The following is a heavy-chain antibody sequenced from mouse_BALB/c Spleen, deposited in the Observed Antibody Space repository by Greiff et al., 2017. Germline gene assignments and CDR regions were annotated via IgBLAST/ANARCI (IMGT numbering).Heavy chain of an antibody. CDR3: ARIDYGSSYWYFDV. CDR2: ISSGGST. V-gene: IGHV5-6-5*01. D-gene: IGHD1-1*01. J-gene: IGHJ1*01. CDR1: GFTFSSYA. Sequence: DVMLVESGGGLVKPGGSLKLSCAASGFTFSSYAMSWVRQTPEKRLEWVASISSGGSTYYPDSVKGRFTISRDNARNILYLQMSSLRSEDTAMYYCARIDYGSSYWYFDVWGAGTTVTVSS.